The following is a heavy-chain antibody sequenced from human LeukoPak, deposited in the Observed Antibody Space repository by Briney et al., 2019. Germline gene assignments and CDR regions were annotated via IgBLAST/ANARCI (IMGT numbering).Heavy chain of an antibody. CDR3: ARARSRVIAAAQ. CDR2: IYYSGST. Sequence: SETLSLTCTVSGGSISSYYWSWIRQPPGKGLEWIGYIYYSGSTNYNPSLKSRVTISVDTSKNQFSLKLSSVTAAATAVYYCARARSRVIAAAQWGQGTLVTVSS. J-gene: IGHJ4*02. V-gene: IGHV4-59*08. CDR1: GGSISSYY. D-gene: IGHD6-13*01.